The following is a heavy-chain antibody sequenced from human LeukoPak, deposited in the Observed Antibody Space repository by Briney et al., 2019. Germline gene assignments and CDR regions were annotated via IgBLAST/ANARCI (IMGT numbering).Heavy chain of an antibody. CDR2: IQTDGSDK. D-gene: IGHD2-2*01. CDR1: GIDFSASG. Sequence: WGSLRLSCAASGIDFSASGMHWVRQAPGMGLEWVTCIQTDGSDKYYAASVAGRFTISRDNSKNTVYLHMNSLRPDDTALYYCAREGGTVVVGRFDYWGQGTLVTVSS. V-gene: IGHV3-30*02. J-gene: IGHJ4*02. CDR3: AREGGTVVVGRFDY.